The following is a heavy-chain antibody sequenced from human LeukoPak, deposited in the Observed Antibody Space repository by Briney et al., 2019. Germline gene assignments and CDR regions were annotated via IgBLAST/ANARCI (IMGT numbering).Heavy chain of an antibody. CDR1: GYTLTGYY. CDR3: ARTYCGGDCYSHAFDI. Sequence: GASVKVSCKASGYTLTGYYMHWVRQAPGQGLEWMGWINPNSGGTNYAQKFQGRVTMTRDTSISTAYMELSRLRSDDTAVYYCARTYCGGDCYSHAFDIWGQGTMVTVSS. V-gene: IGHV1-2*02. CDR2: INPNSGGT. D-gene: IGHD2-21*02. J-gene: IGHJ3*02.